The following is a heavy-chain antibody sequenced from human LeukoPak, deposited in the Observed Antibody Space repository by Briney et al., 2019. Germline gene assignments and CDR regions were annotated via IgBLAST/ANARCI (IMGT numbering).Heavy chain of an antibody. Sequence: GGSLRLFCAASGFIFSIYEMTWVRQARGGGRGWVSYISSRGSAINYTDSVKSRFTISRDDCRNSLYLQMNSLRADDTAGYYCARDDSNVAVAGTRYFQHWGQGTLVTVSS. V-gene: IGHV3-48*03. CDR3: ARDDSNVAVAGTRYFQH. D-gene: IGHD6-19*01. CDR2: ISSRGSAI. CDR1: GFIFSIYE. J-gene: IGHJ1*01.